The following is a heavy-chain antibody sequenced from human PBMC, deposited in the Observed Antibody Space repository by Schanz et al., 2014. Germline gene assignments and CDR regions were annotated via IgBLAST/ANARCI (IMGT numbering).Heavy chain of an antibody. CDR2: IYINSGST. J-gene: IGHJ3*02. V-gene: IGHV3-23*04. CDR1: GFSFSTYA. Sequence: EVQLVESGGGLVQPGRSLRLSCAASGFSFSTYAMNWVRQAPGKGLEWVSSIYINSGSTNYADSVKGRFIISRDSSKNTLLLQMNSLRDEDTAMYYCAKRCSSTSCSHGAFDIWGQGTMVTVSS. D-gene: IGHD2-2*01. CDR3: AKRCSSTSCSHGAFDI.